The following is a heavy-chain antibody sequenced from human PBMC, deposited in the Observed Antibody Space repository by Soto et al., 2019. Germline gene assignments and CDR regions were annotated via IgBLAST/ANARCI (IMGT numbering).Heavy chain of an antibody. D-gene: IGHD4-4*01. J-gene: IGHJ4*02. CDR1: GFSFSDSD. CDR2: TRSKAHSYAT. V-gene: IGHV3-73*02. CDR3: TRHTVDY. Sequence: EVQLVESGGGLVQPGGSLKLSCAASGFSFSDSDIHWVRQASGKGLEWVGRTRSKAHSYATAFAASVKGRFTISRDDSKNTVYLQMNSLKAEDTGVYYCTRHTVDYWGQGTPVTDSS.